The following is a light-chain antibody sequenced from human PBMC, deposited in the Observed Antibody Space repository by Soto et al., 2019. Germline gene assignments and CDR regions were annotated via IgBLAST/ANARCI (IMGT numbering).Light chain of an antibody. J-gene: IGKJ2*01. CDR2: GAS. Sequence: EIVLTQSPGTLSLSPGERATLYCRASQSISDFIAWHQQKPGQAPRLLIYGASNRATGIPDRFSGSGSGTESTLTISRLEPEDFAVYYCQQYDNSPLIYTFGQGTKLEIK. CDR3: QQYDNSPLIYT. V-gene: IGKV3-20*01. CDR1: QSISDF.